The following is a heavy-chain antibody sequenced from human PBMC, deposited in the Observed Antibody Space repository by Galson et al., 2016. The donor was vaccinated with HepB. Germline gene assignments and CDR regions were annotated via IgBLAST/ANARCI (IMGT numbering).Heavy chain of an antibody. J-gene: IGHJ3*02. Sequence: QSGAEVKKPGESLKISCKASGYSFTNYWIGWVRQMPGKGLEWMGIIYPGDSDTRYSPSFQGQVTISADKSFSSAYLHWSSLKASDTAMYHCARPPFEYYFGSSAAFDIWGQGTMVTVSS. CDR3: ARPPFEYYFGSSAAFDI. CDR2: IYPGDSDT. V-gene: IGHV5-51*01. CDR1: GYSFTNYW. D-gene: IGHD3-22*01.